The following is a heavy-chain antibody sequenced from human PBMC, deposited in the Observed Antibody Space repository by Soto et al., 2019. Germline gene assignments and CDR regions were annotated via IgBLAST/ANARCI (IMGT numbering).Heavy chain of an antibody. CDR1: GYTFTSYG. D-gene: IGHD3-22*01. J-gene: IGHJ5*02. CDR2: ISAYNGNT. V-gene: IGHV1-18*04. CDR3: ARDSQAYYYDSSGYSPEA. Sequence: QVQLVQSGAEVKKPGASVKVSCKASGYTFTSYGISWVRQAPGQGLEWMGWISAYNGNTNYAHKLQDRVTMTTDAHTSTAYMELRSLSSDDTAVYYCARDSQAYYYDSSGYSPEAWGQGTLVTVSS.